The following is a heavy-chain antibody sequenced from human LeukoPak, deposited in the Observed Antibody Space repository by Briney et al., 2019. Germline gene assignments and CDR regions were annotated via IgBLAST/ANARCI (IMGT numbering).Heavy chain of an antibody. CDR2: ISYDGSNK. J-gene: IGHJ5*02. CDR1: GFTFSSYG. CDR3: AKQVSYYYGSGSRNNWFDP. V-gene: IGHV3-30*18. Sequence: PGGSLRLSCAASGFTFSSYGMHWVRQAPGKGLEWVAVISYDGSNKYYADSVKGRFTISRDNSKNMLYLQMNSLRAEDTAVYYCAKQVSYYYGSGSRNNWFDPWGQGTLVTVSS. D-gene: IGHD3-10*01.